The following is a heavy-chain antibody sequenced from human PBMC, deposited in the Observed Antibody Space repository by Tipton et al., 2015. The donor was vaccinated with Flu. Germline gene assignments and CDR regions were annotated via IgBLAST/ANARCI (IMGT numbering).Heavy chain of an antibody. V-gene: IGHV3-23*01. CDR2: ISGSGTT. CDR3: AKVIPELVAGLDS. CDR1: GFTFSRYG. D-gene: IGHD6-19*01. J-gene: IGHJ4*02. Sequence: AVSGFTFSRYGMSWVRQAPGKGLEWVSGISGSGTTYFADSVKGRSTISRDYFKNTLYLQMNSLRAEDTAVYYCAKVIPELVAGLDSWGQGIMVTVSS.